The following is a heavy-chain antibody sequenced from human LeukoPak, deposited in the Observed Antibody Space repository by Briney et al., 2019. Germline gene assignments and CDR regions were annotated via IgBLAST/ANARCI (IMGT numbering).Heavy chain of an antibody. D-gene: IGHD2-15*01. CDR3: ARHECGGSCYPEDY. CDR1: GGSISNYY. V-gene: IGHV4-59*08. CDR2: IYYTGNT. J-gene: IGHJ4*02. Sequence: SETLSLTRTVSGGSISNYYWSWIRQSPGKGLEWIGYIYYTGNTNYNPSLESRVIISVDTSKNQFSLKLSSVTAADTAVYYCARHECGGSCYPEDYWGQGTLVTVSS.